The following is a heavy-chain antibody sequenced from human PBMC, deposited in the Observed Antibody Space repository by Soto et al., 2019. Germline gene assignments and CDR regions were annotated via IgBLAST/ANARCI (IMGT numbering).Heavy chain of an antibody. Sequence: VGSLRLGCAASGFTFSSYAMSWVRQAPGKGLEWVSAISGSGGSTYYADSVKGRFTISRDNSKNTLYLQMNSLRAEDTAVYYCAKARYYYDSSEIDPWGQGTLVTVSS. V-gene: IGHV3-23*01. CDR2: ISGSGGST. J-gene: IGHJ5*02. D-gene: IGHD3-22*01. CDR3: AKARYYYDSSEIDP. CDR1: GFTFSSYA.